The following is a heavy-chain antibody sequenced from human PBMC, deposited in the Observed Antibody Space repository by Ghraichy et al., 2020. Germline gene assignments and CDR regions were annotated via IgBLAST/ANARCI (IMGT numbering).Heavy chain of an antibody. CDR2: ISAYNGNT. J-gene: IGHJ5*02. CDR3: ARDSIGLCYGSGSCVP. D-gene: IGHD3-10*01. V-gene: IGHV1-18*04. CDR1: GYTFTSYG. Sequence: ASVKVSCKASGYTFTSYGISWVRQAPGQGLEWMGWISAYNGNTNYAQKLQGRVTMTTDTSTSTAYMELRSLRSDDTAVYYCARDSIGLCYGSGSCVPWGQGTLVTVSS.